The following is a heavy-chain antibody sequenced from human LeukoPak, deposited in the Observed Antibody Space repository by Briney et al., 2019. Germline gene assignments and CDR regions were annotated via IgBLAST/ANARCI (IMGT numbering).Heavy chain of an antibody. CDR1: GGSISSSSYY. CDR2: IYYSGST. D-gene: IGHD6-19*01. V-gene: IGHV4-39*01. Sequence: SETLSLTCTVSGGSISSSSYYWGWIRQPPGRGLEWIGSIYYSGSTYYNPSLKSRVTISVDTSKNQFSLKLSSVTAADTAVYYCARSIAVAGSGWYFDFWGRGTLVTVSS. J-gene: IGHJ2*01. CDR3: ARSIAVAGSGWYFDF.